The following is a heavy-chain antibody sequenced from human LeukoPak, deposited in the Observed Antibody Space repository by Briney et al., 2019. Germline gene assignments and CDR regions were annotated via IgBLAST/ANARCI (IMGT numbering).Heavy chain of an antibody. J-gene: IGHJ6*02. Sequence: GGSLRLSCAASGFTFSTYNMNWVRQAPGKGLEWVSSISSSSSYIYYADSVKGRFTISRDNAKNSLYLQMNSLRAEDTAVYYCASLYCSSTSCYDNYYYGMDVWGQGTTVTVSS. V-gene: IGHV3-21*01. CDR1: GFTFSTYN. CDR2: ISSSSSYI. D-gene: IGHD2-2*01. CDR3: ASLYCSSTSCYDNYYYGMDV.